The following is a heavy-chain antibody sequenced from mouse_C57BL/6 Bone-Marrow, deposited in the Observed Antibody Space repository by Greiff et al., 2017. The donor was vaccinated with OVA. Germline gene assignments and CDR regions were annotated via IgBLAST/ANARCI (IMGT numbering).Heavy chain of an antibody. CDR2: IYPGDGDT. Sequence: QVQLKESGAELVKPGASVKISCKASGYAFSSYWMNWVKQRPGKGLEWIGQIYPGDGDTNYNGKFKGKATLTADKSSSTAYMQLSSLTSEDSAVYFCAREDYYGSSPYAMDYWGQGTSVTVSS. J-gene: IGHJ4*01. V-gene: IGHV1-80*01. CDR3: AREDYYGSSPYAMDY. D-gene: IGHD1-1*01. CDR1: GYAFSSYW.